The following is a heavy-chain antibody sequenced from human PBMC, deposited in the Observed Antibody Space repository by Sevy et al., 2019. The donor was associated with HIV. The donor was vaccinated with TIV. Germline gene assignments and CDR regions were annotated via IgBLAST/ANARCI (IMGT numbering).Heavy chain of an antibody. Sequence: ASVKVSCKASGYTFTGYYMHWVRQAPGQGLEWMGRINPNSGGTNYAQKFQGRVTRTRDTSISTAYMELSRLRSDDTAVYYCAREPRHYDSSGYYYYYYGMDVWGQGTTVTVSS. CDR1: GYTFTGYY. CDR2: INPNSGGT. J-gene: IGHJ6*02. D-gene: IGHD3-22*01. V-gene: IGHV1-2*06. CDR3: AREPRHYDSSGYYYYYYGMDV.